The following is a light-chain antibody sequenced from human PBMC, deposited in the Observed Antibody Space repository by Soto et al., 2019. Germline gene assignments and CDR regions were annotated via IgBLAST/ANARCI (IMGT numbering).Light chain of an antibody. J-gene: IGLJ3*02. CDR3: LLQYSEIRV. Sequence: QSAVTQEPSLTVSPGGTVTLTCGSSTGAVTSGHYPYWFQQRPGQAPKTLIYDANNKYPWTPARFSGSLFGGKATLTLSGAQPEDEAEYYCLLQYSEIRVFGGGTKVTVL. CDR2: DAN. CDR1: TGAVTSGHY. V-gene: IGLV7-46*01.